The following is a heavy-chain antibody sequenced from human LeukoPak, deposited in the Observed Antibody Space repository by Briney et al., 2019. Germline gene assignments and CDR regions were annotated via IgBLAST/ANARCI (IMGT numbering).Heavy chain of an antibody. CDR2: GDYSGGT. Sequence: PSETLSLTCTVSGDSFTSVTDYWAWIRQPPGKGLEWIASGDYSGGTYYNPSLKSRVTISVDTSKNQFSLKLSSVTAADTAVYYCARLDLEYSSGYFDYWGQGTLVTVSS. V-gene: IGHV4-39*07. J-gene: IGHJ4*02. D-gene: IGHD3-22*01. CDR3: ARLDLEYSSGYFDY. CDR1: GDSFTSVTDY.